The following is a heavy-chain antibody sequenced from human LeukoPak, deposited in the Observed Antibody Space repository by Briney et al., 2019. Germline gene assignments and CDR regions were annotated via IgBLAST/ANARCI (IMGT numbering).Heavy chain of an antibody. D-gene: IGHD1-26*01. CDR3: AKDLSGSYEFDYFDY. CDR2: IDASRSTT. CDR1: GFTFSNFA. J-gene: IGHJ4*02. Sequence: GYLRLSCAASGFTFSNFAMSWVRQAPGKGLKWVSGIDASRSTTYYADSVKGRFTVSRDNSKNTLYLQMNNLRAEDTAVYYCAKDLSGSYEFDYFDYWGQGTLVTVSS. V-gene: IGHV3-23*01.